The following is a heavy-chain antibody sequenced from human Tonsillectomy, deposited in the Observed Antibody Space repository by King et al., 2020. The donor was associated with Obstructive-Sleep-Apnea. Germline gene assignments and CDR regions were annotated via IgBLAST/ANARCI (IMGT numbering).Heavy chain of an antibody. CDR1: GFTFSSYA. D-gene: IGHD2-8*02. CDR3: AKDGDDGSGGLVVPSEYALDI. J-gene: IGHJ3*02. Sequence: VQLVESGGGLVQPGGSLRLSCAASGFTFSSYAMSWVRQAPGKGLEWVSDIIGSGGSTYYADSVKGRFTISRDNSKNTLYLQMNSLRAEDTAVYYCAKDGDDGSGGLVVPSEYALDIWGQGTMVTVSS. V-gene: IGHV3-23*04. CDR2: IIGSGGST.